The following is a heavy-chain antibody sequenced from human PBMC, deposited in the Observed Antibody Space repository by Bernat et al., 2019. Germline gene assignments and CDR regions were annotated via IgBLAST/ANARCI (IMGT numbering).Heavy chain of an antibody. D-gene: IGHD2-2*01. CDR3: ARLHCSSTSCYVTGYYYYYYMDV. Sequence: QLQLQESGPGLVKPSETLSLTCTVSGGSISSSSYYWGWIRQPPGKGLEWIGSIYYSGSTYYNPSLKSRVTISVDTSKNQFSLKLSSVTAADPAVYYCARLHCSSTSCYVTGYYYYYYMDVWGKGTTVTVSS. CDR2: IYYSGST. CDR1: GGSISSSSYY. J-gene: IGHJ6*03. V-gene: IGHV4-39*01.